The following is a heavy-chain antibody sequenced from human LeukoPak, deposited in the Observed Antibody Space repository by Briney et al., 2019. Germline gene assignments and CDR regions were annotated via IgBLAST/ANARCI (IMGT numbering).Heavy chain of an antibody. J-gene: IGHJ4*02. CDR2: INAGNGDT. Sequence: ASVKVSCKASGYTFTSYGISWVRQAPGQGLEWMGWINAGNGDTKYSRKFQGRVTITRDTSASTAYMDLSSLRSEDTAVFYCARRIGSHYDYWGQGTLVTVSS. CDR1: GYTFTSYG. D-gene: IGHD1-26*01. CDR3: ARRIGSHYDY. V-gene: IGHV1-3*01.